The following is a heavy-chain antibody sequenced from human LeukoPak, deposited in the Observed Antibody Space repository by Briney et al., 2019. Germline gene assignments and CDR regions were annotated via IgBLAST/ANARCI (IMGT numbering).Heavy chain of an antibody. V-gene: IGHV1-18*01. CDR3: AASFGGYDSTAAGTLLPDY. CDR2: ISAYNGNT. D-gene: IGHD6-13*01. Sequence: ASVKVSCKASGYTFTSYGISWVRQAPGQGLEWMEWISAYNGNTNYAQKLQGRVTMTTDTSTSTAYMELRSLRSDDTAVYYCAASFGGYDSTAAGTLLPDYWGQGTLVTVSS. CDR1: GYTFTSYG. J-gene: IGHJ4*02.